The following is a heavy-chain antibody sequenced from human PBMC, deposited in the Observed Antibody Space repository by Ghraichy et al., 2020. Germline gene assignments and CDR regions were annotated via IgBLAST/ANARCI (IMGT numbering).Heavy chain of an antibody. CDR2: ISSSSGTM. V-gene: IGHV3-48*01. CDR3: ARGYCSGGGCFRTGRLFDY. CDR1: GFTFSAYS. Sequence: GGSLRLSCAASGFTFSAYSMNWVRQAPGKGLEWVSHISSSSGTMYYADSVKGRFTISRDNAKNSLYLQMNSLRAEDTAVFYCARGYCSGGGCFRTGRLFDYWGQGTMVTVSS. J-gene: IGHJ4*02. D-gene: IGHD2-15*01.